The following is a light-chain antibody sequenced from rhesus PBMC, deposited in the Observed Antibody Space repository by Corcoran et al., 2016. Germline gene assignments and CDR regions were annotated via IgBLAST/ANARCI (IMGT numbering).Light chain of an antibody. V-gene: IGKV1-32*02. CDR3: QQGNSNPLT. J-gene: IGKJ4*01. Sequence: DIQMSQSPSSLSASVGDRVTITCRASQGISSYLNWYQQKPGKAPKLLIYFANSLATGVPSRFSGGGSGTDFTLIISSLQPEAFATYYCQQGNSNPLTFGGGTKVGLK. CDR2: FAN. CDR1: QGISSY.